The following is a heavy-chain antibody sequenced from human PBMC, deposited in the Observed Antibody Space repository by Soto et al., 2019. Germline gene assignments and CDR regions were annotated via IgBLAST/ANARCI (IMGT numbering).Heavy chain of an antibody. J-gene: IGHJ4*02. D-gene: IGHD3-9*01. CDR2: IYPGDSDT. V-gene: IGHV5-51*01. Sequence: GKGLEWMGIIYPGDSDTRYSPSFQGQVTISADKSISTAYLQWSSLKASDTAMYYCARRLFDWLSPSDYCGQATFVSVSS. CDR3: ARRLFDWLSPSDY.